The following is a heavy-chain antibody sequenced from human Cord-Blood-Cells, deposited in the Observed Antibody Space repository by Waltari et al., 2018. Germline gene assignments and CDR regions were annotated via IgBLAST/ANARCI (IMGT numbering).Heavy chain of an antibody. CDR1: GGPFSRYA. CDR2: IIPIFGTA. Sequence: QVQLVQSGAEVKKPGYSVKVSCKASGGPFSRYAISWVRQAPGQGLEWMGGIIPIFGTANYAQKFQGRVTITADESTSTAYMELSSLRSEDTAVYYCATLMGYSSSWYGAFDIWGQGTMVTVSS. V-gene: IGHV1-69*12. D-gene: IGHD6-13*01. CDR3: ATLMGYSSSWYGAFDI. J-gene: IGHJ3*02.